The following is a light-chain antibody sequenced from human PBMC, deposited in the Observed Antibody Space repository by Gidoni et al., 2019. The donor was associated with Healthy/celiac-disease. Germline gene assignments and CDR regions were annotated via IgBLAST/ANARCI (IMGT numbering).Light chain of an antibody. CDR2: WAS. Sequence: DIVMTQSPDSLAVSLGERATINCESSQSVLYSSNNKSYLAWYQQKPGQPPKLLIYWASTRESGVPDRFSGSGSGTDFTLTISSLQAEDVAVYYCQQYYSTPQTFGQGTKLEIK. V-gene: IGKV4-1*01. CDR1: QSVLYSSNNKSY. J-gene: IGKJ2*01. CDR3: QQYYSTPQT.